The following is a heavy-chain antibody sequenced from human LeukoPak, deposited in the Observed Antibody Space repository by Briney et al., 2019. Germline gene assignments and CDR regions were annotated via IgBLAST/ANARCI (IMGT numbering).Heavy chain of an antibody. J-gene: IGHJ6*04. V-gene: IGHV3-13*05. Sequence: GGSLRLSCAASGFTFSSYDMHWVRQATGKGLEWVSAIGTAGDPYYPGSVKGLFTISRENAKNSLYLQMNSLRAGDTAVYYCARGALQQWLRPYYYYGMDVWGKGTTVTVSP. CDR1: GFTFSSYD. CDR2: IGTAGDP. CDR3: ARGALQQWLRPYYYYGMDV. D-gene: IGHD6-19*01.